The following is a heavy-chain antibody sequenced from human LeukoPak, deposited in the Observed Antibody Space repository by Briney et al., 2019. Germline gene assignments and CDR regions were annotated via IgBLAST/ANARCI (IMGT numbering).Heavy chain of an antibody. D-gene: IGHD6-13*01. J-gene: IGHJ1*01. CDR1: GFTFSSYD. Sequence: PGGSLRLSCAGSGFTFSSYDMSWVRQAPGKGLEWVANIKQDGSEKYYVDSVKGRFTISRDNAKNSLYLQMNSLRVEDTALYYCAKDIAAAGLEYFQHWGQGTLVTVSS. CDR2: IKQDGSEK. CDR3: AKDIAAAGLEYFQH. V-gene: IGHV3-7*03.